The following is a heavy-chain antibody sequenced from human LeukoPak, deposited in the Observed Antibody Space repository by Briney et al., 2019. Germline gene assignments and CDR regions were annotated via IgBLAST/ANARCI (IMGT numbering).Heavy chain of an antibody. CDR3: ARGYSSSPGAFDI. V-gene: IGHV4-59*01. J-gene: IGHJ3*02. CDR1: GGSISSYY. D-gene: IGHD6-6*01. CDR2: IYYSGST. Sequence: PSETLSLTCTVSGGSISSYYWSCIRQPPGKGLEWIGYIYYSGSTNYNPSLKSRVTISVDTSKNQFSLKLSSVTAADTAVYHCARGYSSSPGAFDIWGQGTMVTVSS.